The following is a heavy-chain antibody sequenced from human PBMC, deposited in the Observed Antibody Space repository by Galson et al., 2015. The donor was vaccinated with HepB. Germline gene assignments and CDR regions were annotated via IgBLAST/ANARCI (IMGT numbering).Heavy chain of an antibody. J-gene: IGHJ6*02. CDR1: GFSPNRFG. Sequence: SLRLSCAASGFSPNRFGMNWVRQAPGKGLEWVAGITSRGGSTYYADSVKGRFTISRDDSQNTVYLQMNSLTAKDTATYYCAKDYDILPGGGYGMDVWGQGTTVIVSS. CDR2: ITSRGGST. CDR3: AKDYDILPGGGYGMDV. D-gene: IGHD3-9*01. V-gene: IGHV3-23*01.